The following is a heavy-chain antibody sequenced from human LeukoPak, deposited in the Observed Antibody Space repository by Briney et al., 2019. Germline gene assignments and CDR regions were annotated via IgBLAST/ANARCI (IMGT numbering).Heavy chain of an antibody. J-gene: IGHJ4*02. CDR1: GGSISSYY. V-gene: IGHV4-59*12. D-gene: IGHD4-23*01. Sequence: SETLSLTCTVSGGSISSYYWSWIRQPPGKGLEWIGYIYYSGSTNYNPSLKSRVTISVDRSKNQFSLKLNSVTAADTAVYYCARGRLRWYPEDYWGQGTLVTVSS. CDR2: IYYSGST. CDR3: ARGRLRWYPEDY.